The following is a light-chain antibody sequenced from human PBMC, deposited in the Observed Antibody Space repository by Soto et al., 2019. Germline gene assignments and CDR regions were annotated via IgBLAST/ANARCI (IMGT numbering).Light chain of an antibody. J-gene: IGKJ4*01. CDR3: QQYYSTPLT. CDR2: WAS. CDR1: QSVLYTSNNKNY. V-gene: IGKV4-1*01. Sequence: DIVMTQSPDSLAVSLGEKATIICKSSQSVLYTSNNKNYLAWYQQKPVQPPKLLIYWASTRESGVPDRFSGSGSGTDFTLTISSLQAEDVAVYYCQQYYSTPLTFGGGTKVDIK.